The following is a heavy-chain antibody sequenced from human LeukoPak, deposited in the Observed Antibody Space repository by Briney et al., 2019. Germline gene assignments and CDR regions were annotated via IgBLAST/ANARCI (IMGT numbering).Heavy chain of an antibody. CDR1: GFTFGTFA. D-gene: IGHD3-3*01. J-gene: IGHJ4*02. CDR3: AKGHYDFRDY. CDR2: ITGDDST. Sequence: GGSLRLSCAASGFTFGTFAFSWVRQAPGKGLEWVSSITGDDSTYYADSVKGRFTISRDTSSNALYLQMNSLRAEDTALYYCAKGHYDFRDYWGQGTLVTVSS. V-gene: IGHV3-23*01.